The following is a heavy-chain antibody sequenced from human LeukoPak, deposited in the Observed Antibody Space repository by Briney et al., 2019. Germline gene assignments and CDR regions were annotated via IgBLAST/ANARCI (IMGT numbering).Heavy chain of an antibody. CDR1: GFTFSTCA. CDR3: ARATLVAQTEYFQH. V-gene: IGHV4-30-4*08. J-gene: IGHJ1*01. D-gene: IGHD6-6*01. CDR2: IYYSGST. Sequence: LRLSCAASGFTFSTCAMSWIRQPPGKGLEWIGYIYYSGSTYYNPSLKSRVTISVDTSKNQFSLKLSSVTAADTAVYYCARATLVAQTEYFQHWGQGTLVTVSS.